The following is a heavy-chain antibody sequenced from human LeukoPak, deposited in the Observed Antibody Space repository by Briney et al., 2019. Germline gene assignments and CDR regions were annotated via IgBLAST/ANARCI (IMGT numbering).Heavy chain of an antibody. CDR1: GFAFSSCG. CDR2: IGPTGTDR. D-gene: IGHD1-14*01. J-gene: IGHJ4*02. V-gene: IGHV3-21*01. Sequence: GGSLRLSXAASGFAFSSCGFNWVRQAPGKGLEWVSSIGPTGTDRYYADSVRGRFTISRDNAKNSMYLQMDSLRDEDTAVYYCATETIGRHYDYWGQGTLLTVSS. CDR3: ATETIGRHYDY.